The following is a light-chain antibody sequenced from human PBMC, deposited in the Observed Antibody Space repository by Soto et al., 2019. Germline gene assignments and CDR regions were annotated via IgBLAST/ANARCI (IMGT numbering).Light chain of an antibody. J-gene: IGKJ1*01. CDR1: QSISTF. Sequence: DIQMTQSPSSLSASVGDRVTITCRASQSISTFLNWYQQQPGKAPKRLIYAASSLQSGVPSRFSGSGSGADFTLTIGSLQPEDFATYYCQQSYSLPRTFGHGTKVEVK. CDR2: AAS. CDR3: QQSYSLPRT. V-gene: IGKV1-39*01.